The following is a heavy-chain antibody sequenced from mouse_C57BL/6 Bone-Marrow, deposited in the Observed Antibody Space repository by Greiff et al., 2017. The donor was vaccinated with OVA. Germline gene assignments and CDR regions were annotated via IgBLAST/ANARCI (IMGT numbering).Heavy chain of an antibody. CDR2: IYPGDGDT. V-gene: IGHV1-80*01. J-gene: IGHJ3*01. CDR1: GYTFSTYW. Sequence: QVHVKQSGAELVKPGASVKISCKASGYTFSTYWMNWVKQRPGKGLEWIGQIYPGDGDTNYNGKFKGKATLTADKSSSTAYMQLSSLTSSDSAVYFCARGAYWGQGTLVTVSS. CDR3: ARGAY.